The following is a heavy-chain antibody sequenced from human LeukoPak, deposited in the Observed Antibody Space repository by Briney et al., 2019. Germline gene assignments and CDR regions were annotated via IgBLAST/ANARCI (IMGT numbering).Heavy chain of an antibody. V-gene: IGHV3-66*02. CDR2: IYSGGST. CDR1: GFTVSSNY. D-gene: IGHD6-13*01. Sequence: GGSLRLSCAASGFTVSSNYMSWVRQALGKGLEWVSVIYSGGSTYYADSVKGRFTISRDNSKNTLYLQMNSLRAEDTAVYYCARDLSYSSSWYTDYWGQGTLVTVSS. CDR3: ARDLSYSSSWYTDY. J-gene: IGHJ4*02.